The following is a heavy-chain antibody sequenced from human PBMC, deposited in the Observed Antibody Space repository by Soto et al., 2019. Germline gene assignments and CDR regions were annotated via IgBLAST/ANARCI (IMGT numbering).Heavy chain of an antibody. CDR2: IYHSGST. D-gene: IGHD3-9*01. CDR1: SDSISSTNW. CDR3: ARANILTGYYNTPDAFDI. J-gene: IGHJ3*02. Sequence: QVQLQESGPGLVKPSGTLSLTCAVSSDSISSTNWWSWVRQPPGKGQEWIGEIYHSGSTNYNPSLKSRVSISVDKSKNQFSLHLSSVTAADTAVYYCARANILTGYYNTPDAFDIWGQGTMVTVSS. V-gene: IGHV4-4*02.